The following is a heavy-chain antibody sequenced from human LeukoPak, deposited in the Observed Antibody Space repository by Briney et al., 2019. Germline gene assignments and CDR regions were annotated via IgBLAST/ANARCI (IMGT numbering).Heavy chain of an antibody. V-gene: IGHV3-30*03. J-gene: IGHJ3*02. Sequence: GGSLRLSCAASGFIFSSYGMQWVRQAPGKGLEWVAVISYDGSNKYYADSVKGRFTISRNNSKTTLYLQMNSLRAEDTVVYYCAPPALPSPDAFDITGPGKMVT. CDR2: ISYDGSNK. D-gene: IGHD2-2*01. CDR3: APPALPSPDAFDI. CDR1: GFIFSSYG.